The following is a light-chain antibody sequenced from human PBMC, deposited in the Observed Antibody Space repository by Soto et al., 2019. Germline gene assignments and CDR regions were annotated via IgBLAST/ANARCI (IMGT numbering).Light chain of an antibody. CDR1: SSDVGGYNF. Sequence: QSALTQPASVAGSPGQSITISCTGTSSDVGGYNFVSWYQHHPGKAPKVMIYEVSNRPSGVSNRFSGSKSVNTASLTISGLQAEDEADYYCSSYTRSTPLVFGGGTKLTVL. J-gene: IGLJ2*01. CDR3: SSYTRSTPLV. V-gene: IGLV2-14*01. CDR2: EVS.